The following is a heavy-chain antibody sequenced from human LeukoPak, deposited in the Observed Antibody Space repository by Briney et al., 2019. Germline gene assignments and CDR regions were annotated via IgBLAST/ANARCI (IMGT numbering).Heavy chain of an antibody. CDR2: IYYSGST. CDR1: GGSISSYY. J-gene: IGHJ4*02. D-gene: IGHD2-2*01. Sequence: SETLSLTCTVSGGSISSYYWSWIRQPPGKGLEWIGYIYYSGSTYYNPSLKSRVTISVDTSKNQFSLKLSSVTAADTAVYYCARVSLVPAAMVYWGQGTLVTVSS. V-gene: IGHV4-59*08. CDR3: ARVSLVPAAMVY.